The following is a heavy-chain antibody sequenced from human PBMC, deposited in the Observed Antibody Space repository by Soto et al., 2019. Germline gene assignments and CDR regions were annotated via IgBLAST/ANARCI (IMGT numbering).Heavy chain of an antibody. CDR2: IYTSGST. V-gene: IGHV4-4*07. J-gene: IGHJ4*02. CDR3: ARFWTGHLDSSGYYRKGYFDY. Sequence: SETLSLTCTVAGGSISSYYWSWIRQPAGKGLEWIGRIYTSGSTNYNPSLKSRVTMSVDTSKNQFSLKLSSVTAAETAVYYCARFWTGHLDSSGYYRKGYFDYWGQGTLVTVSS. CDR1: GGSISSYY. D-gene: IGHD3-22*01.